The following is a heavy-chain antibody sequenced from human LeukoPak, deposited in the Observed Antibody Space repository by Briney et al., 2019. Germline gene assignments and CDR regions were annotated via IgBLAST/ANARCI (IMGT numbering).Heavy chain of an antibody. CDR1: GGSISSYY. Sequence: SETLSLTCTVSGGSISSYYWSWIRQPPGKGLEWIGYIYYSGSTNYNPSLKSRVTISVDTSKNQFSLKLSSVTAADTAVYYCARHRPPAVTTPFDYWGQGTLVTVSS. V-gene: IGHV4-59*08. J-gene: IGHJ4*02. D-gene: IGHD4-17*01. CDR3: ARHRPPAVTTPFDY. CDR2: IYYSGST.